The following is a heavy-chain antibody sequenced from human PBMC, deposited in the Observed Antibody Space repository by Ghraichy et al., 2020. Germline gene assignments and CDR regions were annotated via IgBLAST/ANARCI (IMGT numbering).Heavy chain of an antibody. J-gene: IGHJ5*02. D-gene: IGHD2-21*01. CDR3: TTGHCGGGNCYRSSRFDP. V-gene: IGHV3-15*01. CDR2: IKSKSEGGTT. Sequence: GGSLRLACAASGFTFINAWMSWVRQAPGKGLEWVGRIKSKSEGGTTDYAEPVKGRFTISRDDSKNTLYLQINSLKIEDTAVYYCTTGHCGGGNCYRSSRFDPWGQGTLVTVSS. CDR1: GFTFINAW.